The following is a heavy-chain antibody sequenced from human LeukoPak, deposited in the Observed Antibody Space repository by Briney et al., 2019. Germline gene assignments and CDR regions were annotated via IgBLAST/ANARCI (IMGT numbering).Heavy chain of an antibody. D-gene: IGHD2-15*01. V-gene: IGHV3-21*01. CDR3: ARDLRYCSGGSCKGFDY. CDR2: ISSSSSYI. Sequence: GGSLRLSCAASGFTFSSYSMNWVRQAPGKGLEWVSSISSSSSYIYYADSVKGRFTISRDNARNSLYLQMNSLRAEDTAVYYCARDLRYCSGGSCKGFDYWGQGTLVTVSS. J-gene: IGHJ4*02. CDR1: GFTFSSYS.